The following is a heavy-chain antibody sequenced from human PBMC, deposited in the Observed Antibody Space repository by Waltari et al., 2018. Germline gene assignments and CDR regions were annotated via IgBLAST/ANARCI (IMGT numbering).Heavy chain of an antibody. J-gene: IGHJ5*02. D-gene: IGHD6-19*01. CDR2: ISYDGSNK. Sequence: QVQLVESGGGVVQPGRSLRLSCAASGFTFSSYAMHWVRQAPGKGLEWVAVISYDGSNKYYADSVKGRFTISRDNAKNMLYLQMNSLRVEDTAVYYCASSGGSGWNWFDPWGQGTLVTVSS. V-gene: IGHV3-30*07. CDR1: GFTFSSYA. CDR3: ASSGGSGWNWFDP.